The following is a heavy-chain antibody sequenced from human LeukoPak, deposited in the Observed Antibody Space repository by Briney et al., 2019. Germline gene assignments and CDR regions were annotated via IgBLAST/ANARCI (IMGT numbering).Heavy chain of an antibody. CDR3: AKDHRVWFGEPRY. CDR1: GFTFGSYG. CDR2: ISYDGSNK. V-gene: IGHV3-30*18. Sequence: PGGSLRLSCAASGFTFGSYGMHWVRQAPGKGLEWVAVISYDGSNKYYADSVKGRFTISRDNSKNTLYLQMNSLRAEDTAVYYCAKDHRVWFGEPRYWGQGTLVTVSS. D-gene: IGHD3-10*01. J-gene: IGHJ4*02.